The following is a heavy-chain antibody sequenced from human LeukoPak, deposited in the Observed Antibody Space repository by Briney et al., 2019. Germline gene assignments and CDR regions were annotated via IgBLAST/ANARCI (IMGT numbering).Heavy chain of an antibody. J-gene: IGHJ5*02. D-gene: IGHD2-2*01. V-gene: IGHV4-39*02. Sequence: PSETLSLTCTVSGGSISSSSYYWGWTRQPPGKGLEWIGSIYYSGSTYYNPSLKSRVTISVDTSKNQFSLKLSSVTAADTAVYYCARDYLGTPTSRNWFDPWGQGTLVTVSS. CDR2: IYYSGST. CDR1: GGSISSSSYY. CDR3: ARDYLGTPTSRNWFDP.